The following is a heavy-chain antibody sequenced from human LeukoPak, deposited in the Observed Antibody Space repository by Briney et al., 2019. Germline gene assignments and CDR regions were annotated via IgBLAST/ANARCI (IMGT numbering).Heavy chain of an antibody. V-gene: IGHV3-23*01. CDR2: ISGSGGNT. J-gene: IGHJ4*02. D-gene: IGHD3-16*01. CDR1: GFTFSNYH. Sequence: PGGSLRLSCAASGFTFSNYHMSWVRQAPGKGLERVSSISGSGGNTYYADPVKGRFTISRDNSKNTLYLQMNSLRAEDTAVYYCAKDLSLREGPGDYWGQGTLVTVSS. CDR3: AKDLSLREGPGDY.